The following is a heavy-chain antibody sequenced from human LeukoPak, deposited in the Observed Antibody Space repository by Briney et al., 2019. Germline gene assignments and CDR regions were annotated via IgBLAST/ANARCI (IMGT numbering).Heavy chain of an antibody. CDR3: ARGPRTHRYYFDY. CDR2: ISYDGSNK. CDR1: GFTFSSYG. D-gene: IGHD1-14*01. V-gene: IGHV3-30*03. Sequence: GGSLRLSCAASGFTFSSYGMHWVRQAPGKGLEWEAVISYDGSNKYYADSVKGRFTISRDNSKNTLYLQMNSLRAEDTAVYYCARGPRTHRYYFDYWGQGTLVTVSS. J-gene: IGHJ4*02.